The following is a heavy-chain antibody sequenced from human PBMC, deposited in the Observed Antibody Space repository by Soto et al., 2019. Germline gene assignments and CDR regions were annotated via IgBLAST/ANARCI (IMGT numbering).Heavy chain of an antibody. J-gene: IGHJ4*02. CDR3: ARDVRWSGRPNSYYFDY. Sequence: QVQLQESGPGLVKPSETLSLTCTVSGGSISSYYWSWIRQPAGKGLEWIGRIYTSGSTNYNPSLKSRVTMSVDTYKNQFSLKLSSVTAADTAVYYCARDVRWSGRPNSYYFDYWGQGTLVTVSS. D-gene: IGHD3-3*01. CDR1: GGSISSYY. CDR2: IYTSGST. V-gene: IGHV4-4*07.